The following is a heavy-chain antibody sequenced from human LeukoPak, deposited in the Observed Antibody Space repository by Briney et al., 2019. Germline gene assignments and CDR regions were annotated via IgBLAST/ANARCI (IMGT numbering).Heavy chain of an antibody. V-gene: IGHV4-38-2*02. Sequence: SETLSLTCTVSGYSISSGYYWGWIRQPPGKWLEWIGSIYHSGSTYYNPSLKSRVTTSVDTSKNQFSLKLSSVTAADTAVYYCAREPDYYDSSGYHATDYWGQGTLVTVSS. CDR3: AREPDYYDSSGYHATDY. CDR1: GYSISSGYY. D-gene: IGHD3-22*01. J-gene: IGHJ4*02. CDR2: IYHSGST.